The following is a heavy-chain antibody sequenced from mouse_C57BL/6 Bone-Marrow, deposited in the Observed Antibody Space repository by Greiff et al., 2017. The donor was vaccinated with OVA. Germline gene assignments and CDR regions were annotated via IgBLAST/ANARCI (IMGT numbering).Heavy chain of an antibody. CDR1: GYTFTSYW. D-gene: IGHD4-1*01. J-gene: IGHJ2*01. Sequence: QVQLQQPGAEPVKPGASVKLSCKASGYTFTSYWMQWVKQRPGQGLEWIGEIDPSDSYTNYNQKFKGKATLTVDTSSSTAYMQLSSLTSEDSAVYYCARGNWVFFDYWGQGTTLTVSS. V-gene: IGHV1-50*01. CDR2: IDPSDSYT. CDR3: ARGNWVFFDY.